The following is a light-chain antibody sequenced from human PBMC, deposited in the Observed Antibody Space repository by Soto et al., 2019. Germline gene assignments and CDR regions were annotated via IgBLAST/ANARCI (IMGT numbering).Light chain of an antibody. CDR1: SSDVGSYNL. Sequence: QSVLTQPASASGSPGQSITISCTGTSSDVGSYNLVSWYQQLPGQAPKLLIYEGGKRPSGVSNRFSDSNSGNTASLTISGLQAEDEADYYCCSYTGTTTYVFGTGTK. CDR3: CSYTGTTTYV. CDR2: EGG. V-gene: IGLV2-23*01. J-gene: IGLJ1*01.